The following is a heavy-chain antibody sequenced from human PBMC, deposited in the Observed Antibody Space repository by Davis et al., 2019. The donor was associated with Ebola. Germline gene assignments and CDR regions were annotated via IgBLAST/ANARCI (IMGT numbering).Heavy chain of an antibody. CDR1: GFSVSKNY. CDR2: IYSGGST. Sequence: PGGSLRLSCAASGFSVSKNYMSWVRQAPGKGLEWVSVIYSGGSTYYADSVKGRFTISRDNAKNSLYLQMNSLRAEDTAAYYCARGSTPRYYYYMDVWGKGTTVTVSS. D-gene: IGHD4-23*01. V-gene: IGHV3-53*01. CDR3: ARGSTPRYYYYMDV. J-gene: IGHJ6*03.